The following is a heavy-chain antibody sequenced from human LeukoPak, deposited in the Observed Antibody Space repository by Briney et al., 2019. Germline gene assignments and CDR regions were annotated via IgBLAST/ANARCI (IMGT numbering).Heavy chain of an antibody. V-gene: IGHV5-51*01. CDR3: ARRGYDSSGRYYFDY. J-gene: IGHJ4*02. CDR2: IYPGDSDT. D-gene: IGHD3-22*01. CDR1: GYSFTSYW. Sequence: GESLKISCKGSGYSFTSYWIGWVRQMPGKGLEWMGIIYPGDSDTRYSPSFQGQVTISADKSISTAYLQWISLKASDTAMYYCARRGYDSSGRYYFDYWGQGTLVTVSS.